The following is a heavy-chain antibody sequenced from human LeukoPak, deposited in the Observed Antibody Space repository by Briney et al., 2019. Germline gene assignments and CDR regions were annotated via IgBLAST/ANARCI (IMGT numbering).Heavy chain of an antibody. CDR3: ARHSGSGSLSRPFDP. D-gene: IGHD3-10*01. CDR2: IYYTGSP. J-gene: IGHJ5*02. Sequence: SETLSLTCSVSGGSVTSGGFYWGWLRQPPGKGPEWIATIYYTGSPYYNPSLQSRVTISIDTSKNQFSLRLTSVTATDTAVYHCARHSGSGSLSRPFDPWGQGTLVTVSS. CDR1: GGSVTSGGFY. V-gene: IGHV4-39*01.